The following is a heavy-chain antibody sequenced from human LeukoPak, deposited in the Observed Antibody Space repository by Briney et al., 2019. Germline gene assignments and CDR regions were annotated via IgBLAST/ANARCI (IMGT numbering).Heavy chain of an antibody. CDR3: ARNQEIDYYDSSGFYWGVEY. D-gene: IGHD3-22*01. J-gene: IGHJ4*02. CDR1: GFTFSAHS. Sequence: GGSLRLSCAASGFTFSAHSMNWVRQAPGKGLEWVAYISGGGGTIYYADSVKGRFTISRDNAKNSLYLQMDSLRAEDTAVYYCARNQEIDYYDSSGFYWGVEYWGQGTLVTVSS. V-gene: IGHV3-48*01. CDR2: ISGGGGTI.